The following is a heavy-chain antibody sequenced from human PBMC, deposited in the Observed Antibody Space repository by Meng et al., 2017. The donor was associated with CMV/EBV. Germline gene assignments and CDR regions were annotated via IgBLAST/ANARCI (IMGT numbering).Heavy chain of an antibody. D-gene: IGHD1-26*01. CDR2: INSDGSST. J-gene: IGHJ4*02. CDR3: ARVVRGGSYLGGDYFDY. V-gene: IGHV3-74*01. CDR1: GFTFSSYW. Sequence: GGSLRLSCAASGFTFSSYWMHWVRQAPGKGLVWVSRINSDGSSTSYADSVEGRFTISRDNAKNTLYLQMNSLRAEDTAVYYCARVVRGGSYLGGDYFDYWGQGTLVTVSS.